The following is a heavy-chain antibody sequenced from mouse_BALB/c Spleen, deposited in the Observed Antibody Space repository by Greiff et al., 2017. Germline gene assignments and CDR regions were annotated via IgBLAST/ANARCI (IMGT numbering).Heavy chain of an antibody. CDR1: GYTFTSYW. Sequence: LMESGAELVKPGASVKLSCKTSGYTFTSYWIQWVKQRPGQGLGWIGEIFPGTGTTYYNEKFKGKATLTIDTSSSTAYMQLSSLTSEDSAVYFCARGYAYAMDYWGQGTSVTVSS. D-gene: IGHD1-2*01. CDR2: IFPGTGTT. CDR3: ARGYAYAMDY. J-gene: IGHJ4*01. V-gene: IGHV1S132*01.